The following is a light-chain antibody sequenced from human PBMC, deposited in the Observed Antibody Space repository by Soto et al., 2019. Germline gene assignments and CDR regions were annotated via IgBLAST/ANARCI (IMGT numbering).Light chain of an antibody. Sequence: QSVLTQPTSVSGSPGQSIAIPCAGNGNDIGAYDYVSWYQQHTGKAPRLLIHGVRNRPPGISSRFSGFKSGLTASLTISGLQAEDEADYYGSSFTTSRLYVFGPGTKVTVL. V-gene: IGLV2-14*01. CDR2: GVR. CDR3: SSFTTSRLYV. J-gene: IGLJ1*01. CDR1: GNDIGAYDY.